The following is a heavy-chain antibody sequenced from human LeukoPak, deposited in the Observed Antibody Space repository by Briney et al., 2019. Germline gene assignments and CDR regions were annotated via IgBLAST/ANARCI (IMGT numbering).Heavy chain of an antibody. CDR1: GFTFRSYW. Sequence: GGSLRLSCAASGFTFRSYWMSWVRQAPGKGLEWVANIDEEGSEKNYVDFVKGRFTISRDNAKNSQYLQMNSLRAEDTAVYYCARELYDGADYWGQGTLVTASS. D-gene: IGHD2-2*02. CDR3: ARELYDGADY. CDR2: IDEEGSEK. J-gene: IGHJ4*02. V-gene: IGHV3-7*04.